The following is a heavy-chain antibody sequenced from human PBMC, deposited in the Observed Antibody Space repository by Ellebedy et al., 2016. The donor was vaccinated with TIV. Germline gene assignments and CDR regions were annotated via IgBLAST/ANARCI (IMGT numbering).Heavy chain of an antibody. CDR3: ARVEVGRSGPAYGMDV. V-gene: IGHV3-74*01. J-gene: IGHJ6*02. Sequence: GESLKISCEASGFTLSSYWMHWVRQAPGEGLVWVSRSSGDGSRTYADYVKGRFTMSRDNAKNTLYLQMNSLTAEDTAVYYCARVEVGRSGPAYGMDVWGQGTSVTVSS. D-gene: IGHD6-19*01. CDR1: GFTLSSYW. CDR2: SSGDGSRT.